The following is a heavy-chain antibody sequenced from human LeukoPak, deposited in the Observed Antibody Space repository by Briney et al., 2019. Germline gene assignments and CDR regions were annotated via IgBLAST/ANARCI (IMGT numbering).Heavy chain of an antibody. CDR3: AELGITMIGGV. D-gene: IGHD3-10*02. Sequence: GGSLRLSCAASGFTFSSYEMNWVRQAPGKGLEGVAYISSSGSTIYYPDSVKGRLTISRDNAKTSLYLQMTSLRAEDTAVYYCAELGITMIGGVWGKGPTVPISS. CDR2: ISSSGSTI. J-gene: IGHJ6*04. CDR1: GFTFSSYE. V-gene: IGHV3-48*03.